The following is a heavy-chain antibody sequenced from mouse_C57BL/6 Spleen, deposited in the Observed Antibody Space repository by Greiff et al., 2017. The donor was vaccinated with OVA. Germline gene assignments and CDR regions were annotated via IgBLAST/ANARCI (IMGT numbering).Heavy chain of an antibody. CDR3: AREAYGSSMYYFDY. Sequence: EVQLQQSGPELVKPGASVKMSCKASGYTFTDYNMHWVKQSHGKSLEWIGYINPNNGGTSSNQKFKGKATLTVNQSSSPAYMELRSLTSENSAVYYCAREAYGSSMYYFDYWGQGTTLTVSS. CDR1: GYTFTDYN. CDR2: INPNNGGT. D-gene: IGHD1-1*01. V-gene: IGHV1-22*01. J-gene: IGHJ2*01.